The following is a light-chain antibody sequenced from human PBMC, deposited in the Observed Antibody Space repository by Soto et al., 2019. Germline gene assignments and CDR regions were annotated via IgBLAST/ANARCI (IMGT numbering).Light chain of an antibody. J-gene: IGLJ3*02. V-gene: IGLV1-40*01. CDR1: SSNIGAGYD. CDR3: CSYAGSYTFWV. Sequence: QLVLTQPPSVSGAPGQRVTISCTGSSSNIGAGYDVHWYQQLPGTAPKLLIYGNSNRPSGVPDRFSGSKSGNTASLTISGLQAEDEADYYCCSYAGSYTFWVFGGGTKLTVL. CDR2: GNS.